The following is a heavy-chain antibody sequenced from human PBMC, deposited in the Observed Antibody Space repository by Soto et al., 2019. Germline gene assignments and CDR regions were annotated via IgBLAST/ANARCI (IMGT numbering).Heavy chain of an antibody. Sequence: APGKGLEWLSYISGSSSIIHYADSVKGRFTISRDNAKNSLNLQMNSLRGEDTAVYYCARDREGDGYNFDHWGQGTLVTVSS. V-gene: IGHV3-48*01. J-gene: IGHJ4*02. CDR2: ISGSSSII. CDR3: ARDREGDGYNFDH. D-gene: IGHD5-12*01.